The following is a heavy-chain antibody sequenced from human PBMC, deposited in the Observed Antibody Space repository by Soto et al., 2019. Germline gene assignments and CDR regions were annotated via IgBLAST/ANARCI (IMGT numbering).Heavy chain of an antibody. D-gene: IGHD5-12*01. Sequence: GGSLRLSCAASGFTFSSYGMHWVRQAPGKGLEWVAVIWYDGSNKYYADSVKGRFTISRDNSKNTLYLQMNSLRAEDTAVYYCARMVGHIVATIGQPHYYYYMDVWGKGTTVTVSS. CDR1: GFTFSSYG. CDR3: ARMVGHIVATIGQPHYYYYMDV. J-gene: IGHJ6*03. CDR2: IWYDGSNK. V-gene: IGHV3-33*01.